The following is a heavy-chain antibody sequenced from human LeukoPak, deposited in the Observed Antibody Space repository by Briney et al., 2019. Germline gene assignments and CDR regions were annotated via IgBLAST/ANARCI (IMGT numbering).Heavy chain of an antibody. J-gene: IGHJ4*02. CDR2: IYSGGTT. Sequence: GGSLRLSCAASGFNVSTNYMTWVRQTPGKGLEWVSVIYSGGTTYYADSVKGRFTISRDNSKNTLYLQMNSLRAEDTAVYYCARGGIAVTGTVKTLDCWGQGTLVTVSS. D-gene: IGHD6-19*01. CDR1: GFNVSTNY. V-gene: IGHV3-66*01. CDR3: ARGGIAVTGTVKTLDC.